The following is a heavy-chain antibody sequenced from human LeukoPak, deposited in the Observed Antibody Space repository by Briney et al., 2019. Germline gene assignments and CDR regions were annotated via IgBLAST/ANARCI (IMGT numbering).Heavy chain of an antibody. CDR3: ARAGGQCCSSTSCYYSDY. CDR2: INPNSGGT. V-gene: IGHV1-2*02. Sequence: ASVKVSCKASGYTFTGYYMHWVRQAPGQGLEWMGWINPNSGGTNYAQKFQGRVTMTRDTSTSTAYMELRSLRSDDTAVYYCARAGGQCCSSTSCYYSDYWGQGTLVTVSS. D-gene: IGHD2-2*01. CDR1: GYTFTGYY. J-gene: IGHJ4*02.